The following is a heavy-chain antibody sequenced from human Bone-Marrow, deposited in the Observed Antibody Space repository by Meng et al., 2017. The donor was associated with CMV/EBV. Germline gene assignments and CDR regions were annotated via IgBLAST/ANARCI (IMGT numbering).Heavy chain of an antibody. D-gene: IGHD2-15*01. Sequence: SVKVSCKASGGTFSSNSISWVRQAPGQGLEWMGRIIPILGIANYAQKFQGRVTITADKSTSTAYMELSSLRSEDTAVYYCARDGPGAATHLDYWGQGTLVTVSS. J-gene: IGHJ4*02. CDR3: ARDGPGAATHLDY. V-gene: IGHV1-69*04. CDR1: GGTFSSNS. CDR2: IIPILGIA.